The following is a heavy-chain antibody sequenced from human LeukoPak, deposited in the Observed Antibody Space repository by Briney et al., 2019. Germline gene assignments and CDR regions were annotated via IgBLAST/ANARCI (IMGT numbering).Heavy chain of an antibody. CDR2: IYTSGST. CDR3: AKDTSSNSGFDY. Sequence: GGSLRLSCVASGFTVSSNYMSWVRQAPGKGLEWVSVIYTSGSTHYADSVKGRFTISRDNSKNTLFLQMNSLRVEDTAVYYCAKDTSSNSGFDYWGQGTLVTVSS. V-gene: IGHV3-53*01. J-gene: IGHJ4*02. D-gene: IGHD6-13*01. CDR1: GFTVSSNY.